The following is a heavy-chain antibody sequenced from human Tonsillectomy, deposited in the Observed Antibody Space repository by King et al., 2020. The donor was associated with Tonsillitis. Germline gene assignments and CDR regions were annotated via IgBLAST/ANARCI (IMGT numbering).Heavy chain of an antibody. J-gene: IGHJ6*02. CDR2: LIQDGSEK. Sequence: VQLVESGGGLVQPGGSLRVSCAGSGVIFTRNWMSWVRQAPGKGLEWVANLIQDGSEKLYVDSVKGRFTISRDNAKNSLSLQMNSLRAEDTAVYYCGRLFGHYALDVWGQGTTVTVSS. D-gene: IGHD3-10*02. V-gene: IGHV3-7*01. CDR3: GRLFGHYALDV. CDR1: GVIFTRNW.